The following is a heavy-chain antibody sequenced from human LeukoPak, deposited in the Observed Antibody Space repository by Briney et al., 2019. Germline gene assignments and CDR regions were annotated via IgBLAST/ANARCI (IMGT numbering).Heavy chain of an antibody. J-gene: IGHJ4*02. CDR3: ARVTTGGYCYC. D-gene: IGHD2-21*01. V-gene: IGHV4-61*02. CDR2: IYTTGNT. Sequence: SETLSLTCTVSGVSINSGTYYWTWIRQPAGKGLEWIGRIYTTGNTNYNPSLKSRVTMSTDTSKNQFSLKLSSVTAADTAVYYCARVTTGGYCYCWGQGTRVTVSS. CDR1: GVSINSGTYY.